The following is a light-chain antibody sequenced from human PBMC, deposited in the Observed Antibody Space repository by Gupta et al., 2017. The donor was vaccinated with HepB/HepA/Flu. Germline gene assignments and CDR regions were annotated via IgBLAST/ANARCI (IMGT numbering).Light chain of an antibody. CDR1: QSVSSY. Sequence: VLTQSPATLSLSPGERATLSCRASQSVSSYLAWYQQKPGQAPRLLIYDASNRATGIPARFSGSGSGTDFTLTISSREPEDFAVYYCQQRSNWHRVTFGQGTRLEIK. CDR3: QQRSNWHRVT. J-gene: IGKJ5*01. CDR2: DAS. V-gene: IGKV3-11*01.